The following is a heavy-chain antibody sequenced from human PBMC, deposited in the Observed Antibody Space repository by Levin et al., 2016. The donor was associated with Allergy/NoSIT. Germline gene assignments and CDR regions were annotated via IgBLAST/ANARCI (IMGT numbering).Heavy chain of an antibody. Sequence: GESLKISCAASGFTFSTYSMNWVRQAPGKGLEWVSAISGNGERTYYADSVKGRFTISRDNSMNTLHLQMDSLRAEDTAVYYCAKVMVRGVLFDYWGQGTLVTVSS. J-gene: IGHJ4*02. CDR3: AKVMVRGVLFDY. V-gene: IGHV3-23*01. D-gene: IGHD3-10*01. CDR2: ISGNGERT. CDR1: GFTFSTYS.